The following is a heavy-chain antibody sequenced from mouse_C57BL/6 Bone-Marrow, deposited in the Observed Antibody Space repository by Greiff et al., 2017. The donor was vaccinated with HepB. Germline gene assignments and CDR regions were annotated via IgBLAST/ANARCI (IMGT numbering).Heavy chain of an antibody. CDR3: ASRTGSRRAY. J-gene: IGHJ3*01. Sequence: EVKLQESGPGLVKPSQSLSLTCSVTGYSITSGYYWNWIRQFPGNKLEWMGYISYDGSNNYNPSLKNRISITRDTSKNQFFLKLNSVTTEDTATYYCASRTGSRRAYWGQGTLVTVSA. CDR1: GYSITSGYY. CDR2: ISYDGSN. D-gene: IGHD1-1*01. V-gene: IGHV3-6*01.